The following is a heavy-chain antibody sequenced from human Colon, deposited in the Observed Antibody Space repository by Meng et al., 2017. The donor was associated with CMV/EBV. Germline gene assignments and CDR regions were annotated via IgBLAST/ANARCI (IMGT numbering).Heavy chain of an antibody. D-gene: IGHD4-11*01. CDR2: IVTTGSAV. J-gene: IGHJ5*02. CDR1: GFTFSSYG. V-gene: IGHV3-21*01. CDR3: ARGSNSSLDP. Sequence: GGSLRLSCAASGFTFSSYGMNWVRQAPGRGLEWVASIVTTGSAVYYADSVKGRFTISRDNAKNSLYLQMSSLRGGDTALYYCARGSNSSLDPWGQGTLVTVSS.